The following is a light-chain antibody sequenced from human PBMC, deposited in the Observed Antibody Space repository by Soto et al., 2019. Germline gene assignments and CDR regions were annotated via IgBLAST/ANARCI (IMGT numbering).Light chain of an antibody. CDR1: QSVSSY. CDR2: GAS. CDR3: HQYYNWPW. Sequence: TLSRATLSVSTGERATLSCRASQSVSSYLAWYQQKPGQAPRLLIYGASTRATGIPARFSGSGSGTEFTLTICSLQSEDFAVYYCHQYYNWPWFGEGTKA. V-gene: IGKV3-15*01. J-gene: IGKJ1*01.